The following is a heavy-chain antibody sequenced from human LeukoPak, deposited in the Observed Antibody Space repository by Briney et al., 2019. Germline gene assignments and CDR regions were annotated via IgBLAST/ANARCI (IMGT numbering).Heavy chain of an antibody. Sequence: AASVKVSCKASGGTFSSYAISWVRRAPGQGLEWMGRIIPILGIANYAQKFQGRVTITADKSTSTAYMELSSLRSEDTAVYYCARVGGSTVTQGGAFDIWGQGTMVTVSS. J-gene: IGHJ3*02. D-gene: IGHD4-11*01. CDR1: GGTFSSYA. CDR2: IIPILGIA. V-gene: IGHV1-69*04. CDR3: ARVGGSTVTQGGAFDI.